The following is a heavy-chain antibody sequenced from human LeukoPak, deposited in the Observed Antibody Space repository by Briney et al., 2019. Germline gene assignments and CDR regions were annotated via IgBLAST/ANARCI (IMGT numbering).Heavy chain of an antibody. CDR2: ISSSSSYI. V-gene: IGHV3-21*01. D-gene: IGHD2-15*01. Sequence: GALRLSCAASGFTFSSYSMNWVRQAPGKGLEWVSSISSSSSYIYYADSVKGRFTISRDNAKNSLYLQMNSLRAEGTAVYYCARKALYCSGGSCYPVYAFDIWGQGTMVTVSS. J-gene: IGHJ3*02. CDR3: ARKALYCSGGSCYPVYAFDI. CDR1: GFTFSSYS.